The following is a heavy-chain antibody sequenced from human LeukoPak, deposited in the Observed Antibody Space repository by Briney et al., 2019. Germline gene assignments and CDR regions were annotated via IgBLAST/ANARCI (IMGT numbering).Heavy chain of an antibody. CDR3: ARANFYRSCSSTSCYARAYNWFDP. D-gene: IGHD2-2*01. J-gene: IGHJ5*02. CDR2: IYHSGST. CDR1: GGSISSGGYY. V-gene: IGHV4-30-2*01. Sequence: PSETLSLTCTVSGGSISSGGYYWSWIRQPPGKGLEWIGYIYHSGSTYYNPSLKSRVTISVDRSKNQFSLKLSSVTAADTAVYYCARANFYRSCSSTSCYARAYNWFDPWGQGTLVTVSS.